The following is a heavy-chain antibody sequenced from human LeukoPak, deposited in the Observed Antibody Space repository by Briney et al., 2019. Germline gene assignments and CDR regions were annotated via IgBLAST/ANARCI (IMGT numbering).Heavy chain of an antibody. D-gene: IGHD6-13*01. J-gene: IGHJ5*02. V-gene: IGHV4-4*01. CDR1: GFTFSSYW. CDR2: IYHSGST. CDR3: ARDSYSSSWYHWFDP. Sequence: PGGSLRLSCAASGFTFSSYWMSWVRQPPGKGLEWIGEIYHSGSTNYNPSLKSRVTISVDKSKNQFSLKLSSVTAADTAVYCCARDSYSSSWYHWFDPWGQGTLVTVSS.